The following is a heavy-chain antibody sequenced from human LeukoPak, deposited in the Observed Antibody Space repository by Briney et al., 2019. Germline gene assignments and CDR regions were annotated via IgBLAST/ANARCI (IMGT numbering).Heavy chain of an antibody. D-gene: IGHD3-22*01. CDR2: INHSGST. CDR3: ARGPFNYYDSSGYPRGYFDY. V-gene: IGHV4-34*01. CDR1: GGSFSGYY. Sequence: SETLSLTCAVYGGSFSGYYWSWIRQPPGKGLEWIGEINHSGSTNYNPSLKSRVTISVDTSKNQFSLKLSSVPAADTAVYYCARGPFNYYDSSGYPRGYFDYWGQGTLVTVSS. J-gene: IGHJ4*02.